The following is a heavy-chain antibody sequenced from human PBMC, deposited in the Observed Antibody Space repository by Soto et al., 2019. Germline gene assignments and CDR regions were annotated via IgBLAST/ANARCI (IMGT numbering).Heavy chain of an antibody. CDR2: ISTSGTST. CDR3: ARDGVLFRAGFDS. Sequence: QVQLVESGGGLVKPGGSLRLSCAVSGFTFSNYYMAWIRQAPGKGLEWVSYISTSGTSTFYADSVKDRFTISRDNAENSQFLQMDSLRVEDTAVYFCARDGVLFRAGFDSWGQGTLVTVAS. D-gene: IGHD3-16*01. V-gene: IGHV3-11*01. J-gene: IGHJ4*02. CDR1: GFTFSNYY.